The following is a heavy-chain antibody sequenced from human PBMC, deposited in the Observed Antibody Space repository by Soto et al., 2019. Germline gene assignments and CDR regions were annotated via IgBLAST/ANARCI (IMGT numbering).Heavy chain of an antibody. CDR1: GYTFTSYG. J-gene: IGHJ5*02. Sequence: QVQLVQSGAEVKKPGASVKVSCKASGYTFTSYGISWVRQAPGQGLEWMGWISAYNGNTNYAQKLQGRVPMTTDTSTSTSYMELRSLRSDDTAVYYCARGRRVVPAVNPLNWFAPWGQRTLVTVSS. D-gene: IGHD2-2*01. CDR2: ISAYNGNT. CDR3: ARGRRVVPAVNPLNWFAP. V-gene: IGHV1-18*01.